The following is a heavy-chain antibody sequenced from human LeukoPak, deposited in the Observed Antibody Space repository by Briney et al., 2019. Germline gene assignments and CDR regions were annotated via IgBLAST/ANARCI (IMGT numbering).Heavy chain of an antibody. CDR3: AVDQTGTTSHIFDY. CDR2: IIPIFGTA. D-gene: IGHD1-7*01. Sequence: SAKVSCKASGGTFSSYAISWVRQAPGQGLEWMGGIIPIFGTANYAQKFQGRVTITTDESTSTAYMELSSLRSEDTAVYYCAVDQTGTTSHIFDYWGQGTLVTVSS. J-gene: IGHJ4*02. V-gene: IGHV1-69*05. CDR1: GGTFSSYA.